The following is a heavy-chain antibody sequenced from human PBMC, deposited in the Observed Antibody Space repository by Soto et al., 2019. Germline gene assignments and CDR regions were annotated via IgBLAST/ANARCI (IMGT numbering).Heavy chain of an antibody. V-gene: IGHV3-30*18. D-gene: IGHD1-26*01. CDR2: IAYDGSDM. CDR1: GFSFSSYA. J-gene: IGHJ4*02. CDR3: AKDPRGIVGAGAWLDS. Sequence: QVHLVESGGDVVQPGRSLRLSCAASGFSFSSYAIHWVRQAPGKGLEWVAVIAYDGSDMYYGDSVKGRFTISRDNSKKTLYLQMNSLRPDDTAVYYCAKDPRGIVGAGAWLDSWGQGTLVIFSS.